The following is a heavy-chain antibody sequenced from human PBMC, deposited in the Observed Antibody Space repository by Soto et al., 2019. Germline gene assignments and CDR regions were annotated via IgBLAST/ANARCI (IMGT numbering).Heavy chain of an antibody. CDR1: GGTFSSYA. CDR2: VIPIFGTA. D-gene: IGHD7-27*01. Sequence: SVKVSCKASGGTFSSYAISWVRQAPGQGLEWMGGVIPIFGTANYAQKFQGRVTITADESTSTAYMELSSLRSEDTAVYYCARDLGLTNWFDPWGQGTLVTVSS. CDR3: ARDLGLTNWFDP. V-gene: IGHV1-69*13. J-gene: IGHJ5*02.